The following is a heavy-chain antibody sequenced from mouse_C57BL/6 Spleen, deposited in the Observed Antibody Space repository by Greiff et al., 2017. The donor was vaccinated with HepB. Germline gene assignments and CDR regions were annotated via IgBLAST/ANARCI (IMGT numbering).Heavy chain of an antibody. CDR3: ARSSYYGSSKYYFDY. D-gene: IGHD1-1*01. CDR2: INPNNGGT. Sequence: EVQLQQSGPELVKPGASVKISCKASGYTFTDYYMNWVKQSHGKSLEWIGDINPNNGGTSYNQKFKGKATLTVDKSSSTAYMELRSLTSEDSAVYYCARSSYYGSSKYYFDYWGQGTTLTVSS. CDR1: GYTFTDYY. J-gene: IGHJ2*01. V-gene: IGHV1-26*01.